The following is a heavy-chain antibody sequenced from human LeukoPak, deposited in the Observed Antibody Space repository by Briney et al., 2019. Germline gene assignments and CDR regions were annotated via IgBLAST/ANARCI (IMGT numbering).Heavy chain of an antibody. D-gene: IGHD5-12*01. Sequence: SETLSLTCTVSGGSISSGSYYWNWIRQPAGKGLEWIGRIYTSGGTKYNPSLKSRITISVDTSKNQFSLKLSSVTAADTAVYYCARDQVDVWGQGTLVTVSS. V-gene: IGHV4-61*02. CDR2: IYTSGGT. CDR3: ARDQVDV. CDR1: GGSISSGSYY. J-gene: IGHJ4*02.